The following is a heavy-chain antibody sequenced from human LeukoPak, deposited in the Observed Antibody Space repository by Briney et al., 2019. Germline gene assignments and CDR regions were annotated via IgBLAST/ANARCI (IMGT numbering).Heavy chain of an antibody. CDR3: ARVGGRDYDFWSGSAQYYFDY. D-gene: IGHD3-3*01. CDR2: ISSSGSTI. Sequence: PGGSLRLSCAASGFTFSDYYMSWIRQAPGKGLEWVSYISSSGSTIYYADSVKGRFTISRDNAKNSLYLQMNSLRAEDTDVYYCARVGGRDYDFWSGSAQYYFDYWGQGTLVTVSS. V-gene: IGHV3-11*01. J-gene: IGHJ4*02. CDR1: GFTFSDYY.